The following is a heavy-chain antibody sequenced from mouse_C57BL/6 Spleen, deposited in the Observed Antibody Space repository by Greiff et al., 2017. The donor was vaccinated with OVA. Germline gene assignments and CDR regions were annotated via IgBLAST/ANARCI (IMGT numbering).Heavy chain of an antibody. CDR2: INPNNGGT. CDR3: ARQFYAMDY. V-gene: IGHV1-26*01. CDR1: GYTFTDYY. J-gene: IGHJ4*01. Sequence: EVQLQQSGPELVKPGASVKISCKASGYTFTDYYMNWVKQSPGKSLEWIGDINPNNGGTSYNQKFKGKATLTVDKSSSTAYMELRSLTSEDSAVYYCARQFYAMDYWGQGTSVTVSS.